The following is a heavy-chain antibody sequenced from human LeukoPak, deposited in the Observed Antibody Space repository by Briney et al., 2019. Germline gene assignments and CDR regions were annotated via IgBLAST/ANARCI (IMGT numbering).Heavy chain of an antibody. J-gene: IGHJ4*02. CDR1: GFTFSFYW. CDR2: INQDGSEK. CDR3: ARHIETYYDH. V-gene: IGHV3-7*01. Sequence: PGGSLRLSCAASGFTFSFYWMSWVRQAPGKGLEWVANINQDGSEKYYVDSVKGRFTISRDNAKNSLSLQMNSLRAEDTAVYYCARHIETYYDHWGQGTLVTVSS. D-gene: IGHD2-21*01.